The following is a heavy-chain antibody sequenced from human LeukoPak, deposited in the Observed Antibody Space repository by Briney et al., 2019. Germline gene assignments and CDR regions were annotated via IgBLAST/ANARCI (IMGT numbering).Heavy chain of an antibody. CDR3: ARELWANDAFDI. J-gene: IGHJ3*02. V-gene: IGHV4-61*08. Sequence: PSETLSLTCTVSGGSISSGGYYWSWIRQPPGKGLEWIGYIYYSGSTNYNPSLKSRVTISVDTSKNQFSLKLSSVTAADTAVYYCARELWANDAFDIWGQGTMVTVSS. D-gene: IGHD3-10*01. CDR2: IYYSGST. CDR1: GGSISSGGYY.